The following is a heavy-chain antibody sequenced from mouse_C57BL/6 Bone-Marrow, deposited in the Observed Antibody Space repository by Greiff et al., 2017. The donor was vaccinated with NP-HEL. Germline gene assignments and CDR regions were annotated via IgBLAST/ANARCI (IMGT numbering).Heavy chain of an antibody. CDR3: ARSANWASMDY. CDR2: INPNNGGT. V-gene: IGHV1-22*01. D-gene: IGHD4-1*01. J-gene: IGHJ4*01. Sequence: EVKLQESGPELVKPGASVKMSCKASGYTFTDYNMHWVKQSHGKSLEWIGYINPNNGGTNYNQKFKGKATLTVDTSSSTAYMQLSSLTSEDSAVYYCARSANWASMDYWGQGTSVTVSS. CDR1: GYTFTDYN.